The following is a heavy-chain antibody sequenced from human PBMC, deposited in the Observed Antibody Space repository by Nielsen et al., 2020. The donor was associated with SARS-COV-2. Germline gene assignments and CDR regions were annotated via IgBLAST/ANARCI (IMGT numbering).Heavy chain of an antibody. D-gene: IGHD2-15*01. CDR3: ARDRVYEYCSGGSCYAHYYYGMDV. Sequence: WIRQPPGKGLEWIGYIYYSGSTNYNPSLKSRVTISVDTSKNQFSLKLSSVTAADTAVYYCARDRVYEYCSGGSCYAHYYYGMDVWGQGTTVTSP. V-gene: IGHV4-59*01. CDR2: IYYSGST. J-gene: IGHJ6*02.